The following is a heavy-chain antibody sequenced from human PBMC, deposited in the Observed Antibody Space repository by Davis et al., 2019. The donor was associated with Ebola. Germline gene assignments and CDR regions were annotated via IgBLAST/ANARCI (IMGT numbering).Heavy chain of an antibody. CDR3: ARGWGRISPPFDP. D-gene: IGHD2-21*02. CDR1: GGSISSSSYY. CDR2: IYYSGST. Sequence: PSETLSLTCTVSGGSISSSSYYWGWIRQPPGKGLEWIGSIYYSGSTYYNPSLKSRVTISVDTSKNQFSLKLSSVTAADTAVYYCARGWGRISPPFDPWGQGTLVTVSS. J-gene: IGHJ5*02. V-gene: IGHV4-39*07.